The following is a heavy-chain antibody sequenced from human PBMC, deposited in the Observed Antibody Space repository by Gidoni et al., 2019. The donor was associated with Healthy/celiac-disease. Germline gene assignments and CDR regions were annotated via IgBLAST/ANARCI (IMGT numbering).Heavy chain of an antibody. CDR2: IYYGGST. V-gene: IGHV4-31*03. CDR3: ARVKRTYCGGDCYYGWYFDL. CDR1: GGSISSGGSY. Sequence: QVQLQESGPGLVKPSQTLSLTCTVSGGSISSGGSYWSWIRQHPGKGLEWIGYIYYGGSTYYNPSLKSRVTISVDTSKNQFSLKLSSVTAADTAVYYCARVKRTYCGGDCYYGWYFDLWGRGTLVTVSS. D-gene: IGHD2-21*02. J-gene: IGHJ2*01.